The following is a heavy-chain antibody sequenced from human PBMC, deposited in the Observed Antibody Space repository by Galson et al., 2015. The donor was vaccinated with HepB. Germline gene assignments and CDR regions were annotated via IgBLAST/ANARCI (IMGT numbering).Heavy chain of an antibody. CDR2: IWYDGSNK. D-gene: IGHD6-13*01. Sequence: SLRLSCAASGFTFSSYGMHWVRQAPGKGLEWVAVIWYDGSNKYYADSVKGRFTISRDNSKNTLYLQMNSLRAEDTAVYYCARVPGIAAAGYDAFDIWGQGTMVTVSS. J-gene: IGHJ3*02. V-gene: IGHV3-33*01. CDR1: GFTFSSYG. CDR3: ARVPGIAAAGYDAFDI.